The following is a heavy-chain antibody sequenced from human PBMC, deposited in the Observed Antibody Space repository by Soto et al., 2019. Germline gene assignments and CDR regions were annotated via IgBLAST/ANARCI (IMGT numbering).Heavy chain of an antibody. CDR2: IIPIFGTA. V-gene: IGHV1-69*13. D-gene: IGHD6-13*01. CDR3: AMLAGYSTWLPLDY. Sequence: SVKVSCKASGGTFSSYAISWVRQAPGQGLEWMGGIIPIFGTANYAQKFQGRVTITADESTSTAYMELSSLRSEDTAVYYCAMLAGYSTWLPLDYWGQGTLVTVSS. J-gene: IGHJ4*02. CDR1: GGTFSSYA.